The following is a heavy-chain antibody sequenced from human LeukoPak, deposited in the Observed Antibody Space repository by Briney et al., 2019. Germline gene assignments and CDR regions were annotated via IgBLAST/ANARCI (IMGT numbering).Heavy chain of an antibody. CDR1: GGTFSSYA. D-gene: IGHD2-15*01. Sequence: ASVKVSCKASGGTFSSYAISWVRQAPGQGLEWMGGIIPIFGTANYAQKFQGRVTITTDESTGTAYMELSSLRSEDTAVYYCARVGGSSTGGDWFDPWGQGTLVTVSS. CDR2: IIPIFGTA. CDR3: ARVGGSSTGGDWFDP. J-gene: IGHJ5*02. V-gene: IGHV1-69*05.